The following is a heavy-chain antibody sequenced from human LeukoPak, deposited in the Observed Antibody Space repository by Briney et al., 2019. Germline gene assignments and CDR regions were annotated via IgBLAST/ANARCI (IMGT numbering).Heavy chain of an antibody. CDR1: GLTFSSYS. J-gene: IGHJ3*02. V-gene: IGHV3-21*04. Sequence: GGSLRLSCAASGLTFSSYSMNWVRQAPGKGLEWVSSISSSSSYIYYADSVKGRFTISRDNAKNSLYLQMNSLRAEDTALYYCAKVFNVDEDAFDIWGQGTMVTVSS. CDR3: AKVFNVDEDAFDI. D-gene: IGHD3/OR15-3a*01. CDR2: ISSSSSYI.